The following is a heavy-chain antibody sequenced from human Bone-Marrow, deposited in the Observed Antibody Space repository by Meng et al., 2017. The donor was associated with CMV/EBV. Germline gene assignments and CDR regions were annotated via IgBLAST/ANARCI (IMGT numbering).Heavy chain of an antibody. J-gene: IGHJ4*02. Sequence: GFPFSTYGMHWVRQAPGKGLEWVAVIWYDGSNTHYADSVKGRFTISRDNSKNTLYLQMNSLRAEDTAVYYCARDYYDSSGYYFEGAYWGQGTLVTVSS. CDR2: IWYDGSNT. CDR1: GFPFSTYG. D-gene: IGHD3-22*01. CDR3: ARDYYDSSGYYFEGAY. V-gene: IGHV3-33*01.